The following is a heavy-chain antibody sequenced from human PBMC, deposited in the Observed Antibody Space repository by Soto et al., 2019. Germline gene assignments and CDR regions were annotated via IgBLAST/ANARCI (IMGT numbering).Heavy chain of an antibody. V-gene: IGHV4-59*01. Sequence: PSETLSLTCTVSGGSISSYYWSWIRQPPGKGLEWIGHIYYSGSTNYNPSLQSRVTISVDTSKNQFSLKLTSVTAADTAVYYCARDRVVVGSTNYYYGVDVWGQGTTVTVSS. D-gene: IGHD2-15*01. CDR2: IYYSGST. CDR3: ARDRVVVGSTNYYYGVDV. J-gene: IGHJ6*02. CDR1: GGSISSYY.